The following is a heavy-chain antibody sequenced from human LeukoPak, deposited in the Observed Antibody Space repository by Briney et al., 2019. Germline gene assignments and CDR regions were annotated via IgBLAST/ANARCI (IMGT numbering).Heavy chain of an antibody. Sequence: GGSLRLSCVASGFTFSSYAMSWVRQAPGKGLEWVSGISGSGGSTYYADSVKGRFTISRDNSKNTLYLQMNSLRAGDTAVYYCARGQKDGFDYWGQGTLVTVSS. J-gene: IGHJ4*02. CDR2: ISGSGGST. CDR3: ARGQKDGFDY. D-gene: IGHD2-15*01. CDR1: GFTFSSYA. V-gene: IGHV3-23*01.